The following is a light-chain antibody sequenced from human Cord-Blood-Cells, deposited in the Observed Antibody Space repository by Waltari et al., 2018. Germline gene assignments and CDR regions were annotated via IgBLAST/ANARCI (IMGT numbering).Light chain of an antibody. CDR1: QSVSSY. V-gene: IGKV3-11*01. CDR2: DAS. Sequence: ATLSLSPGERATLSCRASQSVSSYLAWYQQKPGQAPRLLIYDASNRATGIPARFSGSGSGTDFTLTISSLEPEDFAVYYCQQRSNWPPYSFGQGTKLEIK. CDR3: QQRSNWPPYS. J-gene: IGKJ2*03.